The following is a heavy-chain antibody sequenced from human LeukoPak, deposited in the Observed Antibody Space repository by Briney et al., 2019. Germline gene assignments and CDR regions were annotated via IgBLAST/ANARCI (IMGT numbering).Heavy chain of an antibody. CDR2: IYPGDSDT. D-gene: IGHD5-18*01. CDR3: ARHSLRGYSYGYGYDY. V-gene: IGHV5-51*01. CDR1: GYSFTSYW. Sequence: GESLKISCKGSGYSFTSYWIGSVRQMPGKGLEWMGVIYPGDSDTRYSPSFQGQVTISADKSISTAYLQWSSLKASDTAMYYCARHSLRGYSYGYGYDYWGQGTLVTVSS. J-gene: IGHJ4*02.